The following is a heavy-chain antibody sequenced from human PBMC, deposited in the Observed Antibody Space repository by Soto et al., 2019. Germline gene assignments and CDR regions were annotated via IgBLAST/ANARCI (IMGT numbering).Heavy chain of an antibody. Sequence: EVQLVESGGGLVQPGGSLRLSCAAYGFTFGNYWMTWVRQAPGKGLERVANIKGDGSAKSYLDYVRGRLTVSRDNAENSLFLQMNILRAEDTALYFCAIDVSPWISCYYLDAFDIWGQGTMVTVS. CDR3: AIDVSPWISCYYLDAFDI. J-gene: IGHJ3*02. CDR2: IKGDGSAK. CDR1: GFTFGNYW. V-gene: IGHV3-7*05. D-gene: IGHD2-15*01.